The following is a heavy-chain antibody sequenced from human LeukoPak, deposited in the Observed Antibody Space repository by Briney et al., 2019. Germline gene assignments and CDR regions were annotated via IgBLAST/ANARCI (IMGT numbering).Heavy chain of an antibody. J-gene: IGHJ4*02. Sequence: SETLSLTCTVSGGSISSGSYYWSWIRQPAGKGLEWIGRIYASGSTDYNPSLKSRVTISVDMSKNQFSLKLTPVTAADTAVYYCARDRGSSGWNDYWGRGTLVTVSS. CDR1: GGSISSGSYY. CDR2: IYASGST. CDR3: ARDRGSSGWNDY. V-gene: IGHV4-61*02. D-gene: IGHD6-19*01.